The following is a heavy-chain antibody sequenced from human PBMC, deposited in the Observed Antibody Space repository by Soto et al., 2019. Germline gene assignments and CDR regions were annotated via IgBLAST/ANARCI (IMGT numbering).Heavy chain of an antibody. CDR3: AKDRFSSGWYQPFDAFDI. D-gene: IGHD6-19*01. V-gene: IGHV3-23*01. Sequence: GGSLRLSCAASGFTFSSYAMSWVRQAPGKGLEWVSAISGSGGSTYYADSVKGRFTISRDNSKNTLYLQMNSLRAEDTAVYYCAKDRFSSGWYQPFDAFDIWGQGTMVTVSS. CDR2: ISGSGGST. J-gene: IGHJ3*02. CDR1: GFTFSSYA.